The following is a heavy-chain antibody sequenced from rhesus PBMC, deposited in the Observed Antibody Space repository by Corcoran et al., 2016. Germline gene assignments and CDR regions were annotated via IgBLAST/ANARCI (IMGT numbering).Heavy chain of an antibody. Sequence: QVQLQESGPGLVNPSETLSLPCAVSGGPILNSYWHGTRPPPGSGLGWFGYIGGTTGPTYYHPSLKSRVAISRDTSKNQLSLMLSSVSAADTAVYYCARTRSGAYVGGYFDFWGQGALVTVSS. D-gene: IGHD3-22*01. V-gene: IGHV4-165*02. CDR3: ARTRSGAYVGGYFDF. CDR1: GGPILNSY. CDR2: IGGTTGPT. J-gene: IGHJ4*01.